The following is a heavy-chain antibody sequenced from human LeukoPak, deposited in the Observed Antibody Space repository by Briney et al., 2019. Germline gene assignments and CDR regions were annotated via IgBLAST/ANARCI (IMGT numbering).Heavy chain of an antibody. CDR1: GGSISSGDYY. J-gene: IGHJ4*02. Sequence: PSETLSLTCTVSGGSISSGDYYWSWIRQPPGKGLEWIGYIYYSGSTYYNPSLKSRVTISVDTSKNQFSLKLKSVTAADTAVYYCARVSVAGTGPDYWGQGTLVTVSS. CDR2: IYYSGST. D-gene: IGHD6-13*01. CDR3: ARVSVAGTGPDY. V-gene: IGHV4-30-4*02.